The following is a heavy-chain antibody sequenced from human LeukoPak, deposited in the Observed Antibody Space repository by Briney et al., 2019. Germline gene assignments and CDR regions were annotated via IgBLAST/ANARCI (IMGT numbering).Heavy chain of an antibody. CDR1: VFTFGDYA. Sequence: PGGSLSLSCTASVFTFGDYAMSWFRQAPGKGRWWAGFIRSKAYGGTTEYAATVKGRFTISRDDSKSIAYLQMNSLKAEDTAVYYCTRTNMIVGEEGYWGQGTLVTVSS. V-gene: IGHV3-49*03. CDR2: IRSKAYGGTT. CDR3: TRTNMIVGEEGY. J-gene: IGHJ4*02. D-gene: IGHD3-22*01.